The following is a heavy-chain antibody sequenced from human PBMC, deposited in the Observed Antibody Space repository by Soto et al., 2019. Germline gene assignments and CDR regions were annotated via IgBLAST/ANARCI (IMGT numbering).Heavy chain of an antibody. D-gene: IGHD2-8*02. CDR3: ARDTGGYPLGYFAV. CDR1: GFRFSLYA. Sequence: QVLLVESGGGVIQPGKSLRLSCAASGFRFSLYAMHWLRQAPGKGLEWVAVISDDGNVRKFGDSVKGRFAISRDSAKSTLYLEMFSLRSEDTAVYYCARDTGGYPLGYFAVWGQGTMVTVSS. CDR2: ISDDGNVR. J-gene: IGHJ3*01. V-gene: IGHV3-30*09.